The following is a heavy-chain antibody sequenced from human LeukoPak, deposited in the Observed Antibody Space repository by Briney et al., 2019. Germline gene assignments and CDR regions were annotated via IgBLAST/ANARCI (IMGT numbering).Heavy chain of an antibody. D-gene: IGHD3-10*01. CDR2: ICGSGSCT. J-gene: IGHJ4*02. Sequence: GGSLRLSCVASGFTFSSYAMTWVRQAPGKGLEWVSTICGSGSCTYYADSVKGRFTISRDNSRNTLSLQMNSLRVEDAALYYCAKHDLSGSYFVYWGQGTLVTVSS. CDR3: AKHDLSGSYFVY. V-gene: IGHV3-23*01. CDR1: GFTFSSYA.